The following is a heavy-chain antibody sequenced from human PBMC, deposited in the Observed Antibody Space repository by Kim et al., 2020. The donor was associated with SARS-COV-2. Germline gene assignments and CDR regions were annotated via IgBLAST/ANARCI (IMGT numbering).Heavy chain of an antibody. D-gene: IGHD2-2*02. CDR2: ISYDGSNK. J-gene: IGHJ4*02. CDR1: GFTFSSYA. Sequence: GGSLRLSCAASGFTFSSYAMHWVRQAPGKGLEWVAVISYDGSNKYYADSVKGRFTISRDNSKNTLYLQMNSLRAEDTAVYYCARGRVRSTSCYTLWGQGTLVTVSS. CDR3: ARGRVRSTSCYTL. V-gene: IGHV3-30-3*01.